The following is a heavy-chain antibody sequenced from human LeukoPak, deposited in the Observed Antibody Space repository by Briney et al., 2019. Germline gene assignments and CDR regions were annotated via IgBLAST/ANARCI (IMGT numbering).Heavy chain of an antibody. J-gene: IGHJ3*02. D-gene: IGHD2-15*01. CDR1: GFTFDNYG. CDR3: ARDQDVYCSGGSCTAFDI. V-gene: IGHV3-20*04. Sequence: PGGSLRLSCAASGFTFDNYGINWIRQAPGKGLEWVSRIHWNGGRTGYADSVKGRFTISRDNARNSLYLQMNSLRAEDTAVYYCARDQDVYCSGGSCTAFDIWGQGTMVTVSS. CDR2: IHWNGGRT.